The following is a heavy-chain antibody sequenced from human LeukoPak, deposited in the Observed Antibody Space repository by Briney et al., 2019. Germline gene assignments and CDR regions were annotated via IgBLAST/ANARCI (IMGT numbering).Heavy chain of an antibody. CDR2: INPNSGGT. CDR1: GYTFTGYY. J-gene: IGHJ4*02. CDR3: ARGQGSSWYTY. Sequence: ASVKVSCKASGYTFTGYYMHWVRQAPGQGLEWMGRINPNSGGTNYTQYFKGRVTMTMDTSISTAYMELSRLRSDDTAVYYCARGQGSSWYTYWGQGTLVTVSS. D-gene: IGHD6-13*01. V-gene: IGHV1-2*06.